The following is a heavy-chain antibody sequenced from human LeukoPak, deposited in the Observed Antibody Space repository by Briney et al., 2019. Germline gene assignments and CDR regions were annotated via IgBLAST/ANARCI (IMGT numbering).Heavy chain of an antibody. CDR3: ATDRDVVVEYFQH. V-gene: IGHV3-30-3*01. CDR1: GFTFSSYA. CDR2: ISYDGSNK. D-gene: IGHD2-15*01. Sequence: GGSLRLSCAASGFTFSSYAMHWVRQAPGKGLEWVAVISYDGSNKYYADSVKGRFTISRDNSKNTLYLQMNSLRSEDTAVYYCATDRDVVVEYFQHWGQGTLVTVSS. J-gene: IGHJ1*01.